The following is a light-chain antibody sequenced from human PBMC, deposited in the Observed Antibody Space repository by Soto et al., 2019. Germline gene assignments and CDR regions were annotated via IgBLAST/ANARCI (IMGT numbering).Light chain of an antibody. Sequence: QSALTQPRSVSGSPGQSVTISCTGTSSDVGGYNYVSWYQKHPSKAPKLMIFDVSKRPSGVPDRFSGSKSGSTASLTISGLQADDEADYYCCSYAGGFYVVGSGTKLTVL. CDR3: CSYAGGFYV. CDR2: DVS. V-gene: IGLV2-11*01. J-gene: IGLJ1*01. CDR1: SSDVGGYNY.